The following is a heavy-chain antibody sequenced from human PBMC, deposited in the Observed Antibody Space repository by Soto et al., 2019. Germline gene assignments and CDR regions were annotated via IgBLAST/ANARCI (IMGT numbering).Heavy chain of an antibody. CDR2: IYHTGST. V-gene: IGHV4-59*08. D-gene: IGHD5-12*01. CDR3: ARTLGPQVSGYVDRDYRWTIDQ. Sequence: SETLSLTCTVSGGSISGYYWTWIRQPPGKGLEWIGYIYHTGSTKYSPSLESRVTISVDLSKNQFSLKLTSVTAADTGVYFCARTLGPQVSGYVDRDYRWTIDQWGQGTLVTVSS. CDR1: GGSISGYY. J-gene: IGHJ4*02.